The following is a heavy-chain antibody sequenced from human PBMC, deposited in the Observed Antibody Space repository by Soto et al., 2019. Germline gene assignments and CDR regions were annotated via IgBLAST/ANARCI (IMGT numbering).Heavy chain of an antibody. CDR3: ATFMTLNGPGWGRASEY. Sequence: VHLLESGGGLVQPGGSLRLSCATSGFNFNNYAMSWVRQAPGARLEWVSFISSSGCTTYYAASVKGRFTISRDNSRNTVCLQMNTLGAEDTAIYYCATFMTLNGPGWGRASEYWGQGTRVTVSS. D-gene: IGHD3-10*01. CDR2: ISSSGCTT. V-gene: IGHV3-23*01. J-gene: IGHJ4*02. CDR1: GFNFNNYA.